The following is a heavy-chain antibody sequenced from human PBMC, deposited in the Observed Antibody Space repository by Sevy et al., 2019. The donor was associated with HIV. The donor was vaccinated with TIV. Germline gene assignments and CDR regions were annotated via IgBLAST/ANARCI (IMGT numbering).Heavy chain of an antibody. CDR1: VFTFSSYS. V-gene: IGHV3-48*01. CDR3: ARAPPYSGLDY. Sequence: GGSLRLSCAASVFTFSSYSMNWVRQAPGKGLEWVSYISHSSTTIYYAVSVKGRFTISRDTAKNSLYLQMHSLRAEDTAVYYCARAPPYSGLDYWGRGTLVTVSS. D-gene: IGHD2-15*01. CDR2: ISHSSTTI. J-gene: IGHJ4*02.